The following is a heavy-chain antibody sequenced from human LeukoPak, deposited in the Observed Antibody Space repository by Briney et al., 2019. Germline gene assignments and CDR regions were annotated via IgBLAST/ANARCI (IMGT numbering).Heavy chain of an antibody. CDR2: INHSGST. J-gene: IGHJ4*02. Sequence: SETLSLTCTVSGGSITSSSYYWGWIRQPPGKGLEWIGEINHSGSTNYNPSLKSRVTISVDTSKNQFSLKLSSVTAAGTAVYYCARGVGSSSWWFDYWGQGTLVTVSS. CDR3: ARGVGSSSWWFDY. CDR1: GGSITSSSYY. V-gene: IGHV4-39*07. D-gene: IGHD6-13*01.